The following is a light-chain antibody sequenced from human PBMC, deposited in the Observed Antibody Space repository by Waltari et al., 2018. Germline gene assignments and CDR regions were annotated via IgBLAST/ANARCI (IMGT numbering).Light chain of an antibody. Sequence: DIQMTQSPSTLSASVGDRVIITCRASQSINTWLAWYQQKPGIAPRVLIYRASSLETGVPSRFSGSGSGTEFTLTISGLQPDDFATYYCQQYNSYSTFGQGTRVEIK. CDR3: QQYNSYST. CDR2: RAS. CDR1: QSINTW. V-gene: IGKV1-5*03. J-gene: IGKJ1*01.